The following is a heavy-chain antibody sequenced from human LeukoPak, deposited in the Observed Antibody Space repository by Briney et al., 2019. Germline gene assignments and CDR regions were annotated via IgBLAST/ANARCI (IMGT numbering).Heavy chain of an antibody. CDR2: ISYDGSNK. J-gene: IGHJ4*02. CDR3: AKVARGSMVRGADYYFDY. CDR1: GFTFSSYG. Sequence: GGSLRLSCAASGFTFSSYGMHWVRQAPGKGLEWVAVISYDGSNKYYADSVKGRFTISRDNSKNTLYLQMNSLRAEDTAVYYCAKVARGSMVRGADYYFDYWGQGTLVTVSS. D-gene: IGHD3-10*01. V-gene: IGHV3-30*18.